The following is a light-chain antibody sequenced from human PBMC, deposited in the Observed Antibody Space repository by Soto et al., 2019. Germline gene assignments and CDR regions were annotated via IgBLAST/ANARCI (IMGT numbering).Light chain of an antibody. Sequence: QMTQSPSSLSASVGDRVTITCRASHRVSTWLAWYHQRPQKVPRSLIYATSRLQNGVPPRFSCSASVTEFTLTISSLEPEDFGTYYCQQYDNQPFSLGPGTKVDV. V-gene: IGKV1D-16*01. CDR3: QQYDNQPFS. CDR1: HRVSTW. J-gene: IGKJ3*01. CDR2: ATS.